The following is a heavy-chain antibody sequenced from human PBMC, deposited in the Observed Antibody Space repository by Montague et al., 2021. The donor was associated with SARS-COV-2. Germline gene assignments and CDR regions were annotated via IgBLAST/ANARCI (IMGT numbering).Heavy chain of an antibody. CDR2: IYEGDTT. Sequence: SETLSTCPVLGGSIRSTTFYWGWIRQSPGKGLEWIGYIYEGDTTXYNPALKSRVAISLDTPNNQFSLKITSLIVADTAIYYCVTPGKTAVAGQFDYWGPGILVTVSS. J-gene: IGHJ4*02. D-gene: IGHD6-19*01. CDR1: GGSIRSTTFY. V-gene: IGHV4-39*07. CDR3: VTPGKTAVAGQFDY.